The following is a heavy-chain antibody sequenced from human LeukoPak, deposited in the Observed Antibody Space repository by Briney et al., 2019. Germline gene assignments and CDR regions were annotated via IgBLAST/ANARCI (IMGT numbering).Heavy chain of an antibody. Sequence: GWSLTLSCAASGFTFNNYNRNGVRQAPGKGLEWVASMSSSSSYIYYADSVKGRFTISRDNAKNSLYLQMNSLRAEDTAVYYCATEYSSGWSDLGYYYGMDVWGPGTTVTVSS. V-gene: IGHV3-21*01. CDR3: ATEYSSGWSDLGYYYGMDV. CDR1: GFTFNNYN. D-gene: IGHD6-19*01. CDR2: MSSSSSYI. J-gene: IGHJ6*02.